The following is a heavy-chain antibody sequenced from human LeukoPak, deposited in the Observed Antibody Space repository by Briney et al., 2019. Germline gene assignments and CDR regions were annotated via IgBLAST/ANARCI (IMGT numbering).Heavy chain of an antibody. Sequence: SGTLSLTCAVSGGSISSNIWWSWVRQPPGKGLEWIAEFHHSGSTNYNPSLKSRVTISVDKSKNQFSLGLTSVTAADTAVYYCARGTSYRWQQLASFDSWGQGTLVTVSS. CDR1: GGSISSNIW. V-gene: IGHV4-4*02. CDR3: ARGTSYRWQQLASFDS. D-gene: IGHD6-13*01. CDR2: FHHSGST. J-gene: IGHJ4*02.